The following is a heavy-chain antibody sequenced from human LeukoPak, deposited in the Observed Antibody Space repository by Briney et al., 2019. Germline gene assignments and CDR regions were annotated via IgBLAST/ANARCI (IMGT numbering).Heavy chain of an antibody. CDR1: GSSLSNNNYY. CDR3: ATWRTAKTGFDY. Sequence: PSETLSLTCTVSGSSLSNNNYYWAWIRQPPGKGLECIGSIYYSGSPYYNPSLKSRVTISVDTSKNQFSLRLSSVTAAGTAVYYCATWRTAKTGFDYWGQGTLVTVSS. J-gene: IGHJ4*02. V-gene: IGHV4-39*01. D-gene: IGHD1-1*01. CDR2: IYYSGSP.